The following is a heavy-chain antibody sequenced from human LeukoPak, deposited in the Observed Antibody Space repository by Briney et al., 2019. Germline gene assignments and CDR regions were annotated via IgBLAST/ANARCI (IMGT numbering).Heavy chain of an antibody. Sequence: SETLSPTCTVSGGSISTYYWSWLRQPPGKGLEWIGYIYYSGSTNYIPSLPSRVTMSVDTSKHQFSLKLSSVTAADTAVYYCARDQIGEGNFDYWVQGTLVTVSS. CDR2: IYYSGST. J-gene: IGHJ4*02. D-gene: IGHD3-16*01. V-gene: IGHV4-59*01. CDR1: GGSISTYY. CDR3: ARDQIGEGNFDY.